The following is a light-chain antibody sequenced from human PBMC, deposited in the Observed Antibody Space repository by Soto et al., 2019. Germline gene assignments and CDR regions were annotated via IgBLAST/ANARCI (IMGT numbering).Light chain of an antibody. CDR1: SSDVGGYNY. Sequence: QSVLTQPASVSGSPGQSITISCTGTSSDVGGYNYVSWYQQHPGKAPKLMIYDVTHRPSGVSNRFSGSKSGNTASLTISGLQAEDEADYYCSSFTSSNTRNVFGTGTKVTVL. V-gene: IGLV2-14*03. CDR3: SSFTSSNTRNV. J-gene: IGLJ1*01. CDR2: DVT.